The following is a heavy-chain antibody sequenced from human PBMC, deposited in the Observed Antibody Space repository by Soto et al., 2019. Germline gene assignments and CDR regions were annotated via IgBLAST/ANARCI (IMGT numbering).Heavy chain of an antibody. D-gene: IGHD2-2*01. J-gene: IGHJ3*01. Sequence: PSETLSLTCTVSGGSITSDGSYWGWIRQPPGEGLEWIGTIYHSGSTFYNPSLNSRVTISVDTSKNQFSLRLRSVTAADTSLYYCARHLYAENDDFGVWGQGTTVTLAS. V-gene: IGHV4-39*01. CDR1: GGSITSDGSY. CDR2: IYHSGST. CDR3: ARHLYAENDDFGV.